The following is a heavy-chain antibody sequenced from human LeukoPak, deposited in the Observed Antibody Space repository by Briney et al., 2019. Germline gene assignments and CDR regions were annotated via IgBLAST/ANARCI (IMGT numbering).Heavy chain of an antibody. CDR3: AKEGYSSTWNADFDY. J-gene: IGHJ4*02. D-gene: IGHD6-13*01. CDR2: ISGSGVIT. V-gene: IGHV3-23*01. Sequence: GGSLRLSCAASRFTFSSYAMSWVRQAPGKGLEWVSAISGSGVITYYADSVKGRFTMSRDNSKNTLYLQMNSLRVEDTAVYYCAKEGYSSTWNADFDYWGQGTLVIVSS. CDR1: RFTFSSYA.